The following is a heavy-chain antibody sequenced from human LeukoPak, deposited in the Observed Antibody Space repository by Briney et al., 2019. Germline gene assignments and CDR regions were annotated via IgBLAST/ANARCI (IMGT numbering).Heavy chain of an antibody. D-gene: IGHD3-16*02. J-gene: IGHJ4*02. Sequence: GGSLRLSCAASGFTFSSYGMHWVRQAPGKGLEWVAVISYDGTNKYYADSVKGRFTISRDNSKNTLYLQMNSLRAEDTAVYYCAKGHYVWGSYRSADFLDYWGQGTPVTVSS. CDR3: AKGHYVWGSYRSADFLDY. CDR2: ISYDGTNK. CDR1: GFTFSSYG. V-gene: IGHV3-30*18.